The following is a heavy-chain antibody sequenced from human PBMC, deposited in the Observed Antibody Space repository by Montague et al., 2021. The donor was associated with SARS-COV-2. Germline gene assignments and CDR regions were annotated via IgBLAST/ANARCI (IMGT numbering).Heavy chain of an antibody. Sequence: SETRSLTCTVSGGSISSSSYYWGWIRQPPGKGLEWIGSIYYSGSTYYNPSLKSRVTISVDTSKNQFSLKLSSVTAADTAVYYCARHVYGIFTGYYTYGYFDLWGQGTLVTVSS. D-gene: IGHD3-9*01. J-gene: IGHJ2*01. CDR2: IYYSGST. CDR1: GGSISSSSYY. V-gene: IGHV4-39*01. CDR3: ARHVYGIFTGYYTYGYFDL.